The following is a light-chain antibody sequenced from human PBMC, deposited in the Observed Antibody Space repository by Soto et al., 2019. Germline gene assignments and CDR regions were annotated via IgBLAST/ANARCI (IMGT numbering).Light chain of an antibody. V-gene: IGKV1-9*01. Sequence: IQLTQSPSSLSASVGDRVTVTCRASQGISSYLAWYQQQPGKAPKLLLYAASTLQRGVSSRFSGSGSGTDFTLTISSLQPEDFATYYCQQLNSYPPTFGQGTKLEIK. CDR1: QGISSY. CDR2: AAS. CDR3: QQLNSYPPT. J-gene: IGKJ2*01.